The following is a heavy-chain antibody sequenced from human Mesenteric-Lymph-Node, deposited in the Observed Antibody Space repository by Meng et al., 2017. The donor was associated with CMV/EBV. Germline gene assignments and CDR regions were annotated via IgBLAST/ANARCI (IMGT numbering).Heavy chain of an antibody. CDR2: ISYDGSNK. V-gene: IGHV3-33*05. CDR1: GVPFRSYG. D-gene: IGHD3-10*01. CDR3: AKASMRFGAFTTSDY. J-gene: IGHJ4*02. Sequence: SGVPFRSYGVHWVRRAPGTGLEWVAVISYDGSNKSYGAAVGGRFTISRDNSRSTLYLHMDSLRAADTAVYYCAKASMRFGAFTTSDYWGRGTLVTVSS.